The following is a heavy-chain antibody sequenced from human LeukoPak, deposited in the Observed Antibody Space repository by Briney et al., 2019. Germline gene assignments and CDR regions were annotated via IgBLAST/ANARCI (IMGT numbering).Heavy chain of an antibody. CDR1: GGTFSTYA. CDR3: ARVIQLWLHID. D-gene: IGHD5-18*01. V-gene: IGHV1-69*13. J-gene: IGHJ4*02. CDR2: IIPIFGTA. Sequence: SVKVSCKTSGGTFSTYAITWVRQTPGQGLEWMGGIIPIFGTANYAQKFQGRVTITADESTSTAYMELSSLRSEDTAVYYCARVIQLWLHIDWGQGTLVTVSS.